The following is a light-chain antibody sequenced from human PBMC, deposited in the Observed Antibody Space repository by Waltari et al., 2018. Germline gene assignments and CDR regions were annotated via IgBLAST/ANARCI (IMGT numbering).Light chain of an antibody. CDR3: QQYDDWPMYT. J-gene: IGKJ2*01. Sequence: EIVMTQFPATLSVSPGEGATLSCRASQSVSGKLAWYQQKPGQPPRLLIYGGTTRAPGVPARFSGRVYGTDFSLTISSLQSEDLAVYYCQQYDDWPMYTFGQGTKLEI. CDR1: QSVSGK. V-gene: IGKV3-15*01. CDR2: GGT.